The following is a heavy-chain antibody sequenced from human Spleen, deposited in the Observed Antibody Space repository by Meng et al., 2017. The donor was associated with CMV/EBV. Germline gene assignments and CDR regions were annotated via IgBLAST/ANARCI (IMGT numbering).Heavy chain of an antibody. CDR1: GFTFSSYW. V-gene: IGHV3-74*01. CDR3: AREWATVTYYYYYGMDV. Sequence: GESLKISCAASGFTFSSYWMHWVRQAPGKGLVWVSRINSDGSSTSYADSVKGRFTISRDNAKNTLYLQMNSLRAEDTAVYYCAREWATVTYYYYYGMDVWGQGTTVTVSS. D-gene: IGHD4-11*01. J-gene: IGHJ6*02. CDR2: INSDGSST.